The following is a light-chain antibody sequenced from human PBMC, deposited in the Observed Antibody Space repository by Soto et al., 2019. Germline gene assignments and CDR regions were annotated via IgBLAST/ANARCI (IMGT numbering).Light chain of an antibody. Sequence: ERVVTQSPVTLSVSPGEGATLSCRASESVSTNLAWYQQKPGQAPRLLIYGASTRATGIPARFSGSGSGTEFTLTISSLQSEDFAVYYCHQYNNWPPWTFGQGTKVDI. CDR2: GAS. V-gene: IGKV3-15*01. CDR3: HQYNNWPPWT. CDR1: ESVSTN. J-gene: IGKJ1*01.